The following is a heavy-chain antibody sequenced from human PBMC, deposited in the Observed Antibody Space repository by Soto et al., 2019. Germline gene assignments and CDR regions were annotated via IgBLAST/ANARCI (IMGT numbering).Heavy chain of an antibody. Sequence: QVQLQESGPGLVKPSQTLSLTCTVSGGSISSGDYYWSWIRQPPGKGLEWIGYIYYSGSTYYNPSLKSRVTRSVDTSKNQFSLKLSSVTAADTAVYYCARAQHCISTSCYGTFDYWGQGTLVTVSS. V-gene: IGHV4-30-4*01. CDR1: GGSISSGDYY. J-gene: IGHJ4*02. CDR2: IYYSGST. CDR3: ARAQHCISTSCYGTFDY. D-gene: IGHD2-2*01.